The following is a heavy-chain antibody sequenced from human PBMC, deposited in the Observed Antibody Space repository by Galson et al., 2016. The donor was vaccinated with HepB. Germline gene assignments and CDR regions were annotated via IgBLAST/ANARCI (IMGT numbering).Heavy chain of an antibody. CDR1: GFTFSNFA. CDR2: IRGSGSDT. CDR3: AKGSYGDYYWYGMDV. Sequence: SLRLSCAASGFTFSNFAMTWVRQAPGKGLECVSTIRGSGSDTYYADSVKGRFTVPRDNSKNTLDLQMNNVRADDSAVYYCAKGSYGDYYWYGMDVWGQGTTVTVSS. D-gene: IGHD4-17*01. J-gene: IGHJ6*02. V-gene: IGHV3-23*01.